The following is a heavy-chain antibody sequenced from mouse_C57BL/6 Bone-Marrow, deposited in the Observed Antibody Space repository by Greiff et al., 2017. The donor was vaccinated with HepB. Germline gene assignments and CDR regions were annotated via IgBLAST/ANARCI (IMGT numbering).Heavy chain of an antibody. CDR3: AREEYPFDY. V-gene: IGHV1-82*01. CDR1: GYAFSSSW. D-gene: IGHD5-1*01. J-gene: IGHJ2*01. CDR2: IYPGDGDT. Sequence: VQLQQSGPELVKPGASVKISCKASGYAFSSSWMNWVKQRPGKGLEWIGRIYPGDGDTKYNGKFKGKATMTADKSSSTAYRQLSSLTYEDTAVYCCAREEYPFDYWGQGTTLTVSS.